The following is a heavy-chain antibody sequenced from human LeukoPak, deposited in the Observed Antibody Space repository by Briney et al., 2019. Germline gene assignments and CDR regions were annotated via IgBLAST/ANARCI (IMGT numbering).Heavy chain of an antibody. CDR1: GFTFSSYA. D-gene: IGHD3-10*01. J-gene: IGHJ4*02. V-gene: IGHV3-30*04. CDR2: ISYDGSNK. CDR3: ARDCPRWFGESNTFDY. Sequence: GRSLRLSCAASGFTFSSYAIHWVRQAPGKGLEWVALISYDGSNKYYADSVKARFIISRDNSKNTLYLQMNSLRAEDTAVYYCARDCPRWFGESNTFDYWGQGTLVTVSS.